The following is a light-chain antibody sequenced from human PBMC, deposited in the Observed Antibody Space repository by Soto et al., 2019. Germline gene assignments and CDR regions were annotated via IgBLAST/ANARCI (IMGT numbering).Light chain of an antibody. CDR1: SSDVGAYNR. J-gene: IGLJ1*01. CDR2: EVT. V-gene: IGLV2-14*01. Sequence: QSALTQPASVSGSPGQSITISCTGTSSDVGAYNRVSWYQQRSGKAPKLIVYEVTHRPSGVSNRFSGSKSANTASLTISGLQAEDEADYYCLSYTTSSSYVFGTGTQLTVL. CDR3: LSYTTSSSYV.